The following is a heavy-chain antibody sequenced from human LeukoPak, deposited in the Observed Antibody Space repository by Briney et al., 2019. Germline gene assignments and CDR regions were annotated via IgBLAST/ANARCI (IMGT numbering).Heavy chain of an antibody. CDR3: ARGGIGYCSTSSCYFDS. D-gene: IGHD2-2*01. J-gene: IGHJ4*02. CDR1: GDSVSTNSGA. CDR2: TYYRSKWSY. V-gene: IGHV6-1*01. Sequence: SQTLSLTCAISGDSVSTNSGAWNWIRQSPSRGLEWLGRTYYRSKWSYDYAVSMTSRIPINQDPYKNQLSMQLNSVTPEDTAVYYCARGGIGYCSTSSCYFDSWGQGTLVTVSS.